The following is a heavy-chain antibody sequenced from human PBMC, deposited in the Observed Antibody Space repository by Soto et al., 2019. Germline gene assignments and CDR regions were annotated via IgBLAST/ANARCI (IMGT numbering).Heavy chain of an antibody. CDR3: TGITWFRGMDV. J-gene: IGHJ6*02. V-gene: IGHV6-1*01. CDR2: TYYKSKWNN. D-gene: IGHD3-10*01. Sequence: SQTLSLTCVISGDSVSSNSAGWNWIRQSPSRGLEWLGRTYYKSKWNNDYALSVKSRIAINPDTSKNQFSLHLYSVTPEDTAVYYCTGITWFRGMDVWGQGTPVTVSS. CDR1: GDSVSSNSAG.